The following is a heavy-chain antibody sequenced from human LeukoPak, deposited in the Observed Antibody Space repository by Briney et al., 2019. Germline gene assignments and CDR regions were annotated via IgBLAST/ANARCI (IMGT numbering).Heavy chain of an antibody. CDR2: INHSGST. D-gene: IGHD2-2*01. Sequence: SETLSLTCAVYGGSFSGYYWSWIRQPPGKGLECIGEINHSGSTNYNPSLKSRVTISVDTSKNQFSLKLSSVTAADTAVYYCAKGCSSTSCKLPSYYYYYGMDVWGKGTTVTVSS. V-gene: IGHV4-34*01. CDR3: AKGCSSTSCKLPSYYYYYGMDV. J-gene: IGHJ6*04. CDR1: GGSFSGYY.